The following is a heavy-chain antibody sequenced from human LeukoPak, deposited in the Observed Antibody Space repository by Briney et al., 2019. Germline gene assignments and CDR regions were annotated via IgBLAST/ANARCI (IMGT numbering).Heavy chain of an antibody. Sequence: ASVKVSCKASGYTFTGYYMHWVRQAPGQGLEWMGWINPNSGGTNYAQKFQGRVTMTRDTSISTAYMELSRLRSDDTAVYYCARGLGTKTYYDLWSGYLDYFDYWGQGTLVTVSS. CDR1: GYTFTGYY. D-gene: IGHD3-3*01. V-gene: IGHV1-2*02. J-gene: IGHJ4*02. CDR3: ARGLGTKTYYDLWSGYLDYFDY. CDR2: INPNSGGT.